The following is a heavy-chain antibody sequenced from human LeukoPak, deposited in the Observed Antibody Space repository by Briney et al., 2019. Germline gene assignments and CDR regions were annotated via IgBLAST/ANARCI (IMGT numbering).Heavy chain of an antibody. Sequence: SVTVSCKASGGTFSSYAISWVRQAPGQGLEWMGGIIPIFGTANYAQKFQGRVTITADESTSTAYMELSSLRSEDTAVYYCTTMAMAAGPEKYYFDYWGQGTLVTVSS. CDR1: GGTFSSYA. V-gene: IGHV1-69*13. CDR2: IIPIFGTA. J-gene: IGHJ4*02. D-gene: IGHD5-18*01. CDR3: TTMAMAAGPEKYYFDY.